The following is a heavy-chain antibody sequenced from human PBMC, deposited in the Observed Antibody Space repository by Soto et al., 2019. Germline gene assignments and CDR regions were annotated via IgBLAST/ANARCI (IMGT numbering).Heavy chain of an antibody. D-gene: IGHD2-2*01. CDR2: INPSGGST. J-gene: IGHJ6*02. CDR1: GYTFTSYY. V-gene: IGHV1-46*01. Sequence: ASVKVSCKASGYTFTSYYMHWVRQAPGQGLEWMGIINPSGGSTSYAQKFQGRVTMTRDTSTSTVYMELSSLRSEDTAMYYCARDMIVLVPAARRYYYYGMDVWGQGTTVTVSS. CDR3: ARDMIVLVPAARRYYYYGMDV.